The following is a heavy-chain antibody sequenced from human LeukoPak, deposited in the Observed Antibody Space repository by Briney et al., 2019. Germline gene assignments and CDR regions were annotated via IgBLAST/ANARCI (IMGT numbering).Heavy chain of an antibody. D-gene: IGHD5-12*01. CDR2: INHSGST. CDR3: ARRPWRLRLGGFDY. Sequence: SETLSLTCAVYGGSFSGYYWSWIRQPPGKGLEWIGEINHSGSTNYNPSLKSRVIISVDTSKNQFSLKLSSVTAADTAVYYCARRPWRLRLGGFDYWGQGTLVTVSS. CDR1: GGSFSGYY. V-gene: IGHV4-34*01. J-gene: IGHJ4*02.